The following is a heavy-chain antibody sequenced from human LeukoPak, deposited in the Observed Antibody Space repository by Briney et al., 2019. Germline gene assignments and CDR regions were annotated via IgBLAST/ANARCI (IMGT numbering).Heavy chain of an antibody. J-gene: IGHJ4*02. D-gene: IGHD3-10*01. CDR3: AIGLGREIITAGY. CDR2: IYYNGAT. V-gene: IGHV4-39*07. Sequence: SETLSLTCTVSGGSIRSTSHYWGWVRQPPGKGLEWIGSIYYNGATYYNPSLKSRVTISVDTSKNQFSLRLSSVTAADTAVYYCAIGLGREIITAGYWGQGTLVTVSS. CDR1: GGSIRSTSHY.